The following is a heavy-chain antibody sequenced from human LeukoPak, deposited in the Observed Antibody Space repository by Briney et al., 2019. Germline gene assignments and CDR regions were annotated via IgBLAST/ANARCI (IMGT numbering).Heavy chain of an antibody. D-gene: IGHD3-3*01. J-gene: IGHJ6*02. V-gene: IGHV6-1*01. CDR3: ARADYDFWSGPSPNYYYYGMDV. CDR1: GDCVSSNSAA. CDR2: TYYRSKWYN. Sequence: SQTLSLTCAISGDCVSSNSAAWNWIRQSPSRGLEWLGRTYYRSKWYNDYAVSVKSRITINPDTSKNQFSLQLNSVTPEDTAVYYCARADYDFWSGPSPNYYYYGMDVWGQGTTVTVSS.